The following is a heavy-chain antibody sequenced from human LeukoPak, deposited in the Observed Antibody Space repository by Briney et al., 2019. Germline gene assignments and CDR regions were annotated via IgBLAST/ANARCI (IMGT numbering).Heavy chain of an antibody. D-gene: IGHD3-3*01. CDR2: IRSKAYGGTT. J-gene: IGHJ4*02. CDR3: TRDLYYDFWSGFDY. V-gene: IGHV3-49*04. CDR1: GFTFGDYA. Sequence: GGSLRLSCTASGFTFGDYAMSWVRQAPGKGLEWEGFIRSKAYGGTTEYAASVKGRFTISRDDSKSIAYLQMNSLKTEDTAVYYCTRDLYYDFWSGFDYWGQGTLVTVSS.